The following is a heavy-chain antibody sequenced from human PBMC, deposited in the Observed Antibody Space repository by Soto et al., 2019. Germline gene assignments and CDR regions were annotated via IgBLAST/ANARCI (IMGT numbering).Heavy chain of an antibody. J-gene: IGHJ3*02. Sequence: EVHLVESGGGLVKPGGSLRLSCAASGFTFSTYSMNWVRQAPGKGLEWVSSISSSSSYIYYADSVKGRFTISRDNAKNSLYLQMNSLRAEDTAVYYCARDPRATVTTSTAFDIWGQGTMVTVSS. CDR1: GFTFSTYS. V-gene: IGHV3-21*01. D-gene: IGHD4-17*01. CDR3: ARDPRATVTTSTAFDI. CDR2: ISSSSSYI.